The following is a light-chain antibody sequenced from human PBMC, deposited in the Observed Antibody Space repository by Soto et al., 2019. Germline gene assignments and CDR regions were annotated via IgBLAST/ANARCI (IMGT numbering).Light chain of an antibody. V-gene: IGKV1-12*01. Sequence: DIQMTQSPSSVSAFVGDRVTITCRASQGVADWLAWFQQKPGKAPKLLIYPASTLRSGVPSRFSGRGSGTEFTLTISSLQPEDFATYHCQEYKTWTFGQGTKVDIK. J-gene: IGKJ1*01. CDR2: PAS. CDR1: QGVADW. CDR3: QEYKTWT.